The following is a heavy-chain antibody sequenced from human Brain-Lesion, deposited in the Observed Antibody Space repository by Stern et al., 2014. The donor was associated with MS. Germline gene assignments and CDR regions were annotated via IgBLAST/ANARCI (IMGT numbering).Heavy chain of an antibody. CDR1: GFTFGSCA. CDR2: LAYDGSNK. D-gene: IGHD2/OR15-2a*01. CDR3: AKDRQYLTYFFDH. J-gene: IGHJ5*02. Sequence: VQLVESGGGAVQPGRPLRLSCVASGFTFGSCAMHWVRQAPGKGLEWVAGLAYDGSNKYYADSVKGRFTISRDNSQNTLYMQMSSLRPEDTAVYYCAKDRQYLTYFFDHWGQGSLVTVSS. V-gene: IGHV3-30*18.